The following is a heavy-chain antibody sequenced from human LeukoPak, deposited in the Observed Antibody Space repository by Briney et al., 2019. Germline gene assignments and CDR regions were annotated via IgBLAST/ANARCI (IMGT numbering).Heavy chain of an antibody. CDR3: ARYYYDSSGLGDAFDI. CDR1: GFTFSSYE. D-gene: IGHD3-22*01. Sequence: GGSLRLSCAASGFTFSSYEMNWVRQAPGKGLEWVSYISSSGSTIYYADSVKGRFTISRDNAKNSLYLQMNSLRAEDTAVCYCARYYYDSSGLGDAFDIWGQGTMVTVSS. J-gene: IGHJ3*02. CDR2: ISSSGSTI. V-gene: IGHV3-48*03.